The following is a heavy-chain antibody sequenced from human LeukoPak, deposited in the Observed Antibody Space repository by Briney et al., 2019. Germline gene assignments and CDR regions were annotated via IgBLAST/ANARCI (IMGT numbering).Heavy chain of an antibody. CDR1: GYTFTSYG. V-gene: IGHV1-18*01. D-gene: IGHD6-13*01. J-gene: IGHJ5*02. Sequence: ASVKVSCKASGYTFTSYGISWVRQAPGQGLEWMGWISAYNGNTNYAQKLQGRVTMTTDTSTSTAYMELRSLRSDDTAVYYCAREGWAAAQGRNNWFDPWGQGTLVTVSS. CDR3: AREGWAAAQGRNNWFDP. CDR2: ISAYNGNT.